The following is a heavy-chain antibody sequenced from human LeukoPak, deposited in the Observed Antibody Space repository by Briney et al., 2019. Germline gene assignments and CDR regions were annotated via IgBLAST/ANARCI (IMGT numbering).Heavy chain of an antibody. D-gene: IGHD3-3*01. CDR3: ARDDYLMRITIQFDY. CDR2: ISSSSSTI. J-gene: IGHJ4*02. Sequence: PRGSLRLSCAASGFTFSSYSMNWVRQAPGKGLEWVSYISSSSSTIYYADSVKGRFTISRDNVKNSLYLQMNSLRAEDTAVYYCARDDYLMRITIQFDYWGQGTLVTVSS. V-gene: IGHV3-48*01. CDR1: GFTFSSYS.